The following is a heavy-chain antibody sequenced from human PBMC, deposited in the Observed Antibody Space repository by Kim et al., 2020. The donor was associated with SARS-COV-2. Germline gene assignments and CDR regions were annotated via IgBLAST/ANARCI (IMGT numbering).Heavy chain of an antibody. Sequence: GGSLRLSCAASGFTFDDYAMHWVRQAPGKGLEWVSLISCDGGSTYYADSVKGRFTISRDNSKNSLYLQMNSLRAEDTALYYCAKSLGRGLIRGCSFYYWGQGHLVTVPS. J-gene: IGHJ4*02. V-gene: IGHV3-43D*03. CDR2: ISCDGGST. CDR1: GFTFDDYA. D-gene: IGHD3-16*01. CDR3: AKSLGRGLIRGCSFYY.